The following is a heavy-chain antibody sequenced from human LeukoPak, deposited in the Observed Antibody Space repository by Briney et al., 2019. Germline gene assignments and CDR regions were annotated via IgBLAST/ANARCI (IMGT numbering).Heavy chain of an antibody. V-gene: IGHV3-66*01. Sequence: GGSLRLSCAASGFTFSDYYMSWVRQAPGKGLEWVSVIYSGGTTYYADSVKGRFTVSRDNSKNTLYLQMNSLRAEDTAVYYCARDLRAPPAPYFDYWGQGTLVTVSS. CDR3: ARDLRAPPAPYFDY. CDR2: IYSGGTT. CDR1: GFTFSDYY. D-gene: IGHD1-14*01. J-gene: IGHJ4*02.